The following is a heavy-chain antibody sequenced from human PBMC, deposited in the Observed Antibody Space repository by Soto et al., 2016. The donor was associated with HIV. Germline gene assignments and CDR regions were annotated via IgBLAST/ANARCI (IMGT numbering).Heavy chain of an antibody. D-gene: IGHD3-10*01. Sequence: EVQLVETGGGLIQPGGSLRPSCAASGFTVSSNYMNWVRQPPGKGLEWVSVIYSGGSTYYADSVKGRFTISRDNSKNTLYLQMNSLRAEDTAVYYCARDPGYGSGSYSVPYWGQGTLVTVSS. CDR2: IYSGGST. J-gene: IGHJ4*02. V-gene: IGHV3-53*02. CDR3: ARDPGYGSGSYSVPY. CDR1: GFTVSSNY.